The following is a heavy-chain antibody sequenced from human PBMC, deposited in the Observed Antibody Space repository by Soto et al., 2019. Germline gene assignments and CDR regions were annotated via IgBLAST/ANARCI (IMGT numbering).Heavy chain of an antibody. CDR2: INPNTGST. CDR1: GYTFTSYY. CDR3: ARDTNAALTFHYYGMDV. D-gene: IGHD1-1*01. J-gene: IGHJ6*02. Sequence: QVQLVQSGTEVKKPGASVKVSCKASGYTFTSYYIHWVRQAPGQGLEWMGIINPNTGSTSSTQRFRDRLSLDRDTSKSTVYMELSSLGSEDTAVYFCARDTNAALTFHYYGMDVWGQGTTVTVSS. V-gene: IGHV1-46*01.